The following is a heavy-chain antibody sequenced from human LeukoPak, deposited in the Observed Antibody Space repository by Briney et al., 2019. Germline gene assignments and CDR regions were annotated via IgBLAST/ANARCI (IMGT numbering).Heavy chain of an antibody. J-gene: IGHJ4*02. D-gene: IGHD2-15*01. CDR1: GYTFTGYY. Sequence: ASVKVSCKVSGYTFTGYYMHWVRQAPGQGLEWMGWINPNNGDTNYAQKFDGRVTMTSDTSITTAYMELSSLRSDDTAVYYCARAEWVVAATMDLYYFDYWGQGTPVTVSS. CDR3: ARAEWVVAATMDLYYFDY. CDR2: INPNNGDT. V-gene: IGHV1-2*02.